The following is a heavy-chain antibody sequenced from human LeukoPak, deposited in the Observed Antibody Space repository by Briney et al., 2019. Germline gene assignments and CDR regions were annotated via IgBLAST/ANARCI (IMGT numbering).Heavy chain of an antibody. V-gene: IGHV3-7*01. Sequence: GGSLRLSCAASGFTFSGYWMSWVRQAPGKGLEWVANIKQDGSEKYYVDSVKGRFTISRDNAKNSLYLQMNSLRAEDTAVYYCSRGPTMIVVGLEYYFDYWGQGTLVTVSS. J-gene: IGHJ4*02. CDR2: IKQDGSEK. CDR1: GFTFSGYW. CDR3: SRGPTMIVVGLEYYFDY. D-gene: IGHD3-22*01.